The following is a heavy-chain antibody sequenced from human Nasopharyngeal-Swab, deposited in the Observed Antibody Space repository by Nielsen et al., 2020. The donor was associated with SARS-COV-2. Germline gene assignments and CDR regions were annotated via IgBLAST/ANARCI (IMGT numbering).Heavy chain of an antibody. CDR3: ARIRCGGGDCYTTYYYYYGMDV. V-gene: IGHV2-5*02. D-gene: IGHD2-21*02. CDR2: IYWDDDK. Sequence: SGPTLVKPTQTLTLTCTFSGFSLSTSGVGVGWIRQPPGKALEWLALIYWDDDKRYSPSLKSRLTITKDTSKNQVVLTMTNMDPVDTATYYCARIRCGGGDCYTTYYYYYGMDVWGQGTTVTVSS. CDR1: GFSLSTSGVG. J-gene: IGHJ6*02.